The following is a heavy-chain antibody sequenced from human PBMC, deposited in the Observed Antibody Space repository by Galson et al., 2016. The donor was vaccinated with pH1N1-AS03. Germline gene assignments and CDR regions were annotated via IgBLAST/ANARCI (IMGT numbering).Heavy chain of an antibody. CDR1: GVSIRSGGYY. D-gene: IGHD4-17*01. CDR3: ATAPDFGDQKSFDY. Sequence: TLSLTCSVSGVSIRSGGYYWTWIRQFPGKGLEWIGFVYDIGGTNYNPSLRSRVSISLDTSRSQFSLRLTSVTASDTAVYYCATAPDFGDQKSFDYWGQGRLFIVSS. J-gene: IGHJ4*02. V-gene: IGHV4-31*03. CDR2: VYDIGGT.